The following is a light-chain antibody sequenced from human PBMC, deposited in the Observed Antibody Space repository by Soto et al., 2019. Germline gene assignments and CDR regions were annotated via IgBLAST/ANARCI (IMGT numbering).Light chain of an antibody. CDR1: QRVSSN. CDR2: GAS. V-gene: IGKV3-15*01. CDR3: QQYNNWPPWT. J-gene: IGKJ1*01. Sequence: EIVLTQSPGALSLSPGERATLSCRASQRVSSNLAWYQQKPDQAPRLLIYGASTRATGIPARFSGSGSGTEFTLTISSLQSEDFAVYYCQQYNNWPPWTFGQGTTVDIK.